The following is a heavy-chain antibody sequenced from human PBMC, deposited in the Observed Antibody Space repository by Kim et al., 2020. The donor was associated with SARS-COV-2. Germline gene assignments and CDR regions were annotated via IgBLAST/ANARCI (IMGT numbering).Heavy chain of an antibody. CDR2: IYTADTGGST. CDR1: GFTVRINY. J-gene: IGHJ6*02. V-gene: IGHV3-66*01. D-gene: IGHD6-19*01. Sequence: GGSLRLSCALSGFTVRINYMTWVRQAPGKGLDWVSVIYTADTGGSTYYTDSVRGRFTISRDNSKNTLYLQMNSLRAEDTAVYYCARVVRHRGWFYGMDVWGHGTTVTVSS. CDR3: ARVVRHRGWFYGMDV.